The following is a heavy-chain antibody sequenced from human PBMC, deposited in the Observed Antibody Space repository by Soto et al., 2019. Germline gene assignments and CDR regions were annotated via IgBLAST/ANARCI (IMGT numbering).Heavy chain of an antibody. CDR3: ARRPYYYDSSGYPFDY. V-gene: IGHV1-69*01. J-gene: IGHJ4*02. Sequence: QVQLVQSGAEVKKPGSSVKVSCKASGGTFSSYAISWVRQAPGQVREGMGGIIPIFGTANYAQKFQGRVTITAYESTSTAYMELSSLRSEDTAVYYCARRPYYYDSSGYPFDYWGQGTLVTVSS. CDR1: GGTFSSYA. D-gene: IGHD3-22*01. CDR2: IIPIFGTA.